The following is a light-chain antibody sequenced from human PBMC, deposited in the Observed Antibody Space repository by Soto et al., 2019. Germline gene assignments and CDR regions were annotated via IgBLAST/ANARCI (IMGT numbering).Light chain of an antibody. V-gene: IGLV2-14*02. J-gene: IGLJ1*01. CDR1: SSDVGSYNL. CDR2: KGS. CDR3: SSYAGSSNFV. Sequence: QSVLTQPASVSGSPGQSITISCTGTSSDVGSYNLVSWYQQHPGKAPKLMIYKGSKRPSGVSNRLSGSKSGNTASLTVSGLQAEDEADYYCSSYAGSSNFVFGTGTKVTVL.